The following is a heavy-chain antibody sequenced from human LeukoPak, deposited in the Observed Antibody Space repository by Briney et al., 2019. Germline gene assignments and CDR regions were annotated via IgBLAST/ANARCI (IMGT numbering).Heavy chain of an antibody. CDR2: IYYSGST. CDR1: GGSISSYY. V-gene: IGHV4-59*08. D-gene: IGHD6-13*01. J-gene: IGHJ5*02. CDR3: ARHERIAAAGRPTYP. Sequence: TSETLSLTCTVSGGSISSYYWSWIRQPPGKGLEWIGYIYYSGSTNYNPSLKSRVTISVDTSKNQFSLKLSSVTAADTAVYYCARHERIAAAGRPTYPWGQGTLVTVSS.